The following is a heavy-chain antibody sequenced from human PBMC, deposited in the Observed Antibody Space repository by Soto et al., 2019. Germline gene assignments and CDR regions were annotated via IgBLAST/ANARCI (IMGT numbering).Heavy chain of an antibody. CDR3: ARGDREDIDDVVGVRPGEYSMDV. V-gene: IGHV3-30-3*01. D-gene: IGHD1-26*01. J-gene: IGHJ6*02. CDR1: EFTFRIFA. Sequence: QVHLVESGGGVVQPGSSLRLSCAASEFTFRIFAMHWLRQSPGKGLEWVAVISYDGSRKADSVKGRFTVSRDNSWNTLYLQLNSLRAEDTAIYYCARGDREDIDDVVGVRPGEYSMDVWGQGTTVTVSS. CDR2: ISYDGSRK.